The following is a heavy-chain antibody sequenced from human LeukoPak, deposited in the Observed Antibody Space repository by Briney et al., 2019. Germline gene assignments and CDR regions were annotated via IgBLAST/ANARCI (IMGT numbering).Heavy chain of an antibody. Sequence: SETLSLTCTVSGRSISSYYWSWIRQPPGKGLEWIGYIYYSGSTNYNPSLKSRVTISVDTSKNQFSLKLSSVTAADTAVYYCASHYDFWSGYYNYWGQGTLVTVSS. CDR3: ASHYDFWSGYYNY. D-gene: IGHD3-3*01. CDR1: GRSISSYY. J-gene: IGHJ4*02. CDR2: IYYSGST. V-gene: IGHV4-59*01.